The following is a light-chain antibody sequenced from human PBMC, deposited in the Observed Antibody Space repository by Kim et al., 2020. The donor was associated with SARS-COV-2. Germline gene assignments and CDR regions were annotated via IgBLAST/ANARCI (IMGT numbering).Light chain of an antibody. CDR3: QQDGYSPET. J-gene: IGKJ1*01. CDR1: QSISSSY. CDR2: GAS. Sequence: EIVLTQSPGTLSLSPGERATLSCRASQSISSSYLAWYQQKPGQAPRVLIYGASSRATGIPGRFSGSGSGTEFTLTISRLEPEDFAVYYCQQDGYSPETFGQGTKVDIK. V-gene: IGKV3-20*01.